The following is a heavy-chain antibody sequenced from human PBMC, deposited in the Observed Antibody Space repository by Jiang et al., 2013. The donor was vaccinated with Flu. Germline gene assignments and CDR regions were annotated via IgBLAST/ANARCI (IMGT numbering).Heavy chain of an antibody. J-gene: IGHJ2*01. CDR3: VKSYGDYSYWFLDV. V-gene: IGHV3-23*01. D-gene: IGHD4-17*01. Sequence: QLLESGGDLIQPGGSLRLSCAASGFRFSRSAMNWVRQAPEKGPEWVSSISASGTSKYYADSVKGRFTMSRDNSKNTLYLQMTSLRAEDTAVYYCVKSYGDYSYWFLDVWGRGSLVIVSS. CDR1: GFRFSRSA. CDR2: ISASGTSK.